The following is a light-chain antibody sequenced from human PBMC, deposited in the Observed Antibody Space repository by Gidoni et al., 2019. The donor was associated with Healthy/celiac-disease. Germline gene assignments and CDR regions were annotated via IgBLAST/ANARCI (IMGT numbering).Light chain of an antibody. CDR2: GAS. J-gene: IGKJ4*01. CDR1: QSVSSSY. Sequence: ELVLTQSPGTLSLSPGEIATLSSRASQSVSSSYLAWYQQKPGQAPRLRIYGASSRATDIPDRFSGSGSGTDFTLTISRLEPEDFAVYYCKQYGSSRLTFGGXTKVEIK. CDR3: KQYGSSRLT. V-gene: IGKV3-20*01.